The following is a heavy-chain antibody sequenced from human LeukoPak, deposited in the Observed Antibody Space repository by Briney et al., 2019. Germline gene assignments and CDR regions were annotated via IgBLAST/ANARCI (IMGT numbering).Heavy chain of an antibody. CDR3: ANDYDSSGYRSNWFDP. D-gene: IGHD3-22*01. J-gene: IGHJ5*02. V-gene: IGHV3-30*02. CDR1: GFTFSSYG. CDR2: IRYDGSNK. Sequence: GGSLRLSCAASGFTFSSYGMHWVRQAPGKGLEWVAFIRYDGSNKYYADSVKGRFTISRDNSKNTLYLQMNSLRAEDTAVYYCANDYDSSGYRSNWFDPWAQGTLVTVSS.